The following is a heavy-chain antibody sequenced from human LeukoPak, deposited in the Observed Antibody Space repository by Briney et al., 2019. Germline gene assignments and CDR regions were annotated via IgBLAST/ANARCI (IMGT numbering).Heavy chain of an antibody. CDR1: GFTCSSYA. V-gene: IGHV3-30-3*01. CDR2: ISYDGSNK. J-gene: IGHJ3*02. CDR3: AKDQLSSSGYPGDAFDI. D-gene: IGHD3-22*01. Sequence: PGGSLRLSCAASGFTCSSYAMHWVRQAPGKGLEWVAVISYDGSNKYYADSVKGRFTVSRDNSKNTLYLQMNSLRAEDTAVYYCAKDQLSSSGYPGDAFDIWGQGTMVTVSS.